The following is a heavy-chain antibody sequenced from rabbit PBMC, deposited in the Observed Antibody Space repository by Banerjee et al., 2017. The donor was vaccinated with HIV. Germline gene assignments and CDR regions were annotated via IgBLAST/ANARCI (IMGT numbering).Heavy chain of an antibody. CDR2: IITSSGST. CDR1: GIDFNSYYY. V-gene: IGHV1S43*01. J-gene: IGHJ4*01. Sequence: QSLEESGGDLVKPGASLTLTCTASGIDFNSYYYMCWVRQAPGKGLEVVACIITSSGSTWYASWVNGRFTISKSTSLNTVDLKMTSLTTADTATYFCARDLAGVIGWNFNLWGPGTLVTVS. D-gene: IGHD4-1*01. CDR3: ARDLAGVIGWNFNL.